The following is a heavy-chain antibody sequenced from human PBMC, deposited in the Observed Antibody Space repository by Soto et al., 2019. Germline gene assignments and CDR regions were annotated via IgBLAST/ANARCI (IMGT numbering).Heavy chain of an antibody. CDR3: ARGVRRPYCSGGSCPYYYYYMDV. CDR2: MNPNSGNT. V-gene: IGHV1-8*01. Sequence: ASVKVSCKASGYTFTSYDINWVRQATGQGLERMGWMNPNSGNTGYAQKFLGRVTMTRNTSISTAYMELSSLRSEDTAVYYCARGVRRPYCSGGSCPYYYYYMDVWGKGTTVTVSS. CDR1: GYTFTSYD. D-gene: IGHD2-15*01. J-gene: IGHJ6*03.